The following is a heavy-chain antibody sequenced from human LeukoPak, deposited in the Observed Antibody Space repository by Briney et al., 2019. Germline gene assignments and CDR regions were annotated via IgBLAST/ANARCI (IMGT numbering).Heavy chain of an antibody. CDR2: ISSSGGNT. Sequence: GGSLRPSCAASGFTFSSFAIHWVRQAPGKGLEFVSGISSSGGNTYYADSVKGRFTISRDNSKNTVYLQMGSLRTDDMAIYYCARGKSYSSSLNDAFDIWGQGTMVTVSS. CDR1: GFTFSSFA. J-gene: IGHJ3*02. V-gene: IGHV3-64*02. CDR3: ARGKSYSSSLNDAFDI. D-gene: IGHD6-13*01.